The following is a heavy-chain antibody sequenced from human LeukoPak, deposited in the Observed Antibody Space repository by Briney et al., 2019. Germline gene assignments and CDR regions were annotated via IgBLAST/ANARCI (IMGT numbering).Heavy chain of an antibody. CDR1: GFTFSSYA. D-gene: IGHD4-11*01. CDR2: ISYAGSNK. CDR3: ARGQHRVTYSDDAFDI. J-gene: IGHJ3*02. Sequence: GGSLRLSCAASGFTFSSYAMYWVRQAPGKGLEWVAVISYAGSNKFYADSVRGRVTISRDNSKNTLYLQMNNLKTEDTAVYYCARGQHRVTYSDDAFDIWGQGTMVTVSS. V-gene: IGHV3-30-3*01.